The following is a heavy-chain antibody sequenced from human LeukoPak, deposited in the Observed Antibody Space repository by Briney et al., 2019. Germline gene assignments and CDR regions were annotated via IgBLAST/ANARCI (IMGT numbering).Heavy chain of an antibody. CDR2: ISYDGSNK. V-gene: IGHV3-30*18. CDR1: GFTFSSYG. Sequence: GGSLRLSCVASGFTFSSYGMHWVRQAPGKGLEWVAVISYDGSNKYYADFVKGRFIISRDDSKNTVYLQMNSLRIEDTAVYYCAKDLGGSGDFWSGYYDYYYNGMDVWGQGTTVTVSS. CDR3: AKDLGGSGDFWSGYYDYYYNGMDV. D-gene: IGHD3-3*01. J-gene: IGHJ6*02.